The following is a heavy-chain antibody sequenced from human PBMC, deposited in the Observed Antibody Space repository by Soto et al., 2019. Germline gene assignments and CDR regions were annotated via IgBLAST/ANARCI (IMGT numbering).Heavy chain of an antibody. V-gene: IGHV1-8*01. CDR3: ARYIFGQGFIS. CDR1: GITFTDLD. J-gene: IGHJ4*02. Sequence: QVQLVQSGAEVKKPGASVKVSCKSSGITFTDLDLNWVRQAPGQGLDWVGWMHANTGARGHAQKFQGRVTLTRNTSISTAYMELSSLSAEDTGIYYCARYIFGQGFISWGQGTLVTVSA. D-gene: IGHD3-10*01. CDR2: MHANTGAR.